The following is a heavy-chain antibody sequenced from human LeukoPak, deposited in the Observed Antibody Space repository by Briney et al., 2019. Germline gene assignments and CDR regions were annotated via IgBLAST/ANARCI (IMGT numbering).Heavy chain of an antibody. D-gene: IGHD5-12*01. CDR3: ARAGSWLYYFDY. J-gene: IGHJ4*02. CDR1: GFTFSNYA. Sequence: GGSLRLSCAASGFTFSNYAMAWVRQAPGKGLEWVSAISGNGGRTYSADSVQGRFTISRDNSKNTVYLQMNSLRAEDTAVYYCARAGSWLYYFDYWGQGTLVTVSS. CDR2: ISGNGGRT. V-gene: IGHV3-23*01.